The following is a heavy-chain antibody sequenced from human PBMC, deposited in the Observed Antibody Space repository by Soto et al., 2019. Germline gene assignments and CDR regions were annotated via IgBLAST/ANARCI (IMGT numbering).Heavy chain of an antibody. Sequence: SETLSLTCTVSGGSISSYYWSWIRQPPGKGLEWIGYIYYSGSTNYNPSLKSRVTISVDTSKNQFSLKLSSVTAADTAVYYCARRTVTTRNYYYMDVWGKGTTVTVSS. V-gene: IGHV4-59*08. CDR2: IYYSGST. J-gene: IGHJ6*03. D-gene: IGHD4-17*01. CDR3: ARRTVTTRNYYYMDV. CDR1: GGSISSYY.